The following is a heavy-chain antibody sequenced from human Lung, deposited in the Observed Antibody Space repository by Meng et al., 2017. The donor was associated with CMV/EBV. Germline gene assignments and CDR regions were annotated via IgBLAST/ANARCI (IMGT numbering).Heavy chain of an antibody. J-gene: IGHJ4*02. D-gene: IGHD6-13*01. CDR2: INPNSGGT. Sequence: ASXXVSXKASGYTFTGYYRHWVRQAPGQGLEWMGWINPNSGGTNYAQKFQGRVTMTRDTSISTAYMELTRMRSDDKAVYYCARAPGLSLAAAASDAYFDKWXQGTXVNGAS. CDR3: ARAPGLSLAAAASDAYFDK. CDR1: GYTFTGYY. V-gene: IGHV1-2*02.